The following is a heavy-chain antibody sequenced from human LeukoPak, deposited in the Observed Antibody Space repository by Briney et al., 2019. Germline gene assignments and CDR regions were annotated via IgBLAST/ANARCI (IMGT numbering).Heavy chain of an antibody. CDR1: GGSISSNSYY. CDR3: GRSLAGFDY. CDR2: IYTSGST. J-gene: IGHJ4*02. D-gene: IGHD1-26*01. V-gene: IGHV4-61*02. Sequence: SETLSLTCTVSGGSISSNSYYWSWIRQPAGKGLEWIGRIYTSGSTNYNPSLKSRVSISVDTSKSQFSLNLSSVTAADTAVYYCGRSLAGFDYWGQGTLVTVSS.